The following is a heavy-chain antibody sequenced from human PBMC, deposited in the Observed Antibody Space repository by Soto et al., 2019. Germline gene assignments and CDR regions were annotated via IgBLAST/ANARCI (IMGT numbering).Heavy chain of an antibody. CDR2: IYYTGNT. V-gene: IGHV4-39*01. CDR3: ERHSIWLLLSDY. J-gene: IGHJ4*02. CDR1: GGSINNSNYY. Sequence: SETLPLTCNVSGGSINNSNYYWGWIRQPPGKGLEWIGSIYYTGNTYYNPSLKSRVTISVDTSKNQFSLKLDSVTAADTAVYFCERHSIWLLLSDYWGQGSLVTVSS. D-gene: IGHD3-22*01.